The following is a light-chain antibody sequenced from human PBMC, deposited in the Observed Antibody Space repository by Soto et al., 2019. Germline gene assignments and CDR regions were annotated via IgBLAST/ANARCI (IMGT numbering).Light chain of an antibody. Sequence: EIVMTQSPVTLSVSPGERVTLSCRASQNIGSNLAWYQQKPGQAPSLLIYEASTRATGIPATFSGSGSATEFTLTISSLQSEDFAVYYCQQYKNWPPLYTFGQGTKLEIK. J-gene: IGKJ2*01. V-gene: IGKV3-15*01. CDR1: QNIGSN. CDR2: EAS. CDR3: QQYKNWPPLYT.